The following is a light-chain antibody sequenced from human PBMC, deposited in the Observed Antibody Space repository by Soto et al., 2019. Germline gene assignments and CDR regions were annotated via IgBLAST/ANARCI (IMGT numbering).Light chain of an antibody. CDR3: VLYIPSGVWV. Sequence: QAVVTQEPSFSVSPGGTVTLTCGLNSDSVSTDHHPSWYQQTPGQAPRTLIHNTNIRSSGVPDRFSGSILGNKAALTIAGGQADYGCGYYCVLYIPSGVWVFGGGTKLTVL. V-gene: IGLV8-61*01. J-gene: IGLJ3*02. CDR2: NTN. CDR1: SDSVSTDHH.